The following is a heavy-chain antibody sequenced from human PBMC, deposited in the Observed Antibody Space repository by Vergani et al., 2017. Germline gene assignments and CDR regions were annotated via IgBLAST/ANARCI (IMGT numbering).Heavy chain of an antibody. CDR1: DSSIMTNPY. D-gene: IGHD3-10*01. V-gene: IGHV4-38-2*01. CDR3: ARHRGSGGFFPSSYFYGMDV. J-gene: IGHJ6*02. Sequence: QVQLQQWGGGLVKPSETLTLTCDVSDSSIMTNPYWGWFRQSPGKGLEWIGCIHHSGDTHYNSSLKSRVTISIVSSSKFSLSLTSVTAADTAIYYCARHRGSGGFFPSSYFYGMDVWGHGTTVTVSS. CDR2: IHHSGDT.